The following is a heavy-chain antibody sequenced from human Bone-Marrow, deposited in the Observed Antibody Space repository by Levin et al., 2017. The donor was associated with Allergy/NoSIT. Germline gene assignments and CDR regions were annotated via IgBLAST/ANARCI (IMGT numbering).Heavy chain of an antibody. Sequence: PGGSLRLSCAASGFRFNNYVVSWVRQAPGKALEWVSGITSDATATYYADSVRGRSTVSRDNSKSTLSLEMHPLRDEDTAIYYCAIAGTSTPSFDLWGQGTLVTVSS. V-gene: IGHV3-23*03. CDR1: GFRFNNYV. J-gene: IGHJ4*02. CDR2: ITSDATAT. CDR3: AIAGTSTPSFDL. D-gene: IGHD2-15*01.